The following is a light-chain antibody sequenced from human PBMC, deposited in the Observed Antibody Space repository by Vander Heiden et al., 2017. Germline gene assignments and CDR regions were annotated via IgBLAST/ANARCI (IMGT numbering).Light chain of an antibody. V-gene: IGLV3-25*03. CDR2: KDS. J-gene: IGLJ2*01. CDR1: ALPKHC. CDR3: QSADSSGADVV. Sequence: SYELPQPPPVSVSPGQTARITCSGDALPKHCACWYEQKPGQAPVLVLYKDSERSSGIPDRCSGSSSRTTVTLTISGVQAEDEADYYCQSADSSGADVVFGGGTKLTVL.